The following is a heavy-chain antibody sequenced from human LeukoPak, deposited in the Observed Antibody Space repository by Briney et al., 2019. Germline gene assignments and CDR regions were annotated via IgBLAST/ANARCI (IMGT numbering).Heavy chain of an antibody. CDR2: INYSGST. J-gene: IGHJ4*02. CDR1: GGSISSSTYY. CDR3: ARHLKRVSGAAAGTCDH. D-gene: IGHD6-13*01. Sequence: KSSETLSLTCTVSGGSISSSTYYWGWIRQPPGKGLEWIGSINYSGSTYYNPSLKSRVTIAVDTSKNQFSLKLSSVIAADTAVHYCARHLKRVSGAAAGTCDHWGQGTLVTVSS. V-gene: IGHV4-39*01.